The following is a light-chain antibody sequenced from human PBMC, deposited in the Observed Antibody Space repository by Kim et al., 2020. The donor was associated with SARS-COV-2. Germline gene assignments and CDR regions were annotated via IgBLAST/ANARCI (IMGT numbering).Light chain of an antibody. CDR2: DAF. V-gene: IGKV3-11*01. Sequence: EIVLTQSPATMSLSPGERATLSCRASQSVRGQVAWYHQRPGQAPRLLIYDAFNRASGIPARFSGSGFGTDFTLTISSLEPDDFAVYYCQQHLSWPITFGQGTRLEIK. CDR1: QSVRGQ. J-gene: IGKJ5*01. CDR3: QQHLSWPIT.